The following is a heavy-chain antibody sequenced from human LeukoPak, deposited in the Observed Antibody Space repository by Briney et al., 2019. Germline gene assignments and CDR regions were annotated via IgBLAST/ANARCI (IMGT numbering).Heavy chain of an antibody. D-gene: IGHD3-10*01. CDR2: ISDSSRTI. J-gene: IGHJ4*02. V-gene: IGHV3-48*02. CDR3: ATGEWIH. Sequence: GGSLRLSCAASGFTFSSYWMSWVRQGPGKGLVWVSYISDSSRTIHYADSVKGRFTISRDNAKSSLYLEMNSLRDEDTGVYYCATGEWIHWGQGTLVTVSS. CDR1: GFTFSSYW.